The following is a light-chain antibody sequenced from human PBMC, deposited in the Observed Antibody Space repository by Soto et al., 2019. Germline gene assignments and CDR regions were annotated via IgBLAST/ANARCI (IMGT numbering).Light chain of an antibody. CDR3: QTWGNGTHVV. J-gene: IGLJ2*01. V-gene: IGLV4-69*01. CDR2: LNSDGSH. Sequence: QSVLTQPPSASASLGASVRLTCTLSSGHSSYAIAWHQQQPEKGPRYLMKLNSDGSHTKGDGIPDRFSGSSSGAERHLTISSLQSEDEADYYCQTWGNGTHVVFGGGTKLTVL. CDR1: SGHSSYA.